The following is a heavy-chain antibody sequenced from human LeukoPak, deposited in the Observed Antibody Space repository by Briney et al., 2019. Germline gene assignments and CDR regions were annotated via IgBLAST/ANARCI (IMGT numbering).Heavy chain of an antibody. J-gene: IGHJ4*02. CDR1: GGTFSSYA. V-gene: IGHV1-69*13. CDR3: ASSYYHSGWYYFDY. Sequence: ASVKVSCKASGGTFSSYAISWVRQAPGQGLEWMGGIIPIFGTANYAQKFQGRVTITADESTSTAYMELSSLRSEDTAVYYCASSYYHSGWYYFDYWGQGTLVTVSS. CDR2: IIPIFGTA. D-gene: IGHD6-19*01.